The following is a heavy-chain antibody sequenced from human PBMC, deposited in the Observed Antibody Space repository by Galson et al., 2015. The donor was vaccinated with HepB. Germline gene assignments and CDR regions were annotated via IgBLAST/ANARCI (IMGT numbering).Heavy chain of an antibody. CDR1: AYTFTSYG. J-gene: IGHJ6*02. V-gene: IGHV1-18*01. D-gene: IGHD3-3*01. Sequence: SVKVSCKASAYTFTSYGISWVRQAPGQGLEWMGWISANNGNTNYAQRLQGRVTMTTDTSTSTTYMELRSLRSDDTAVYYCARVADYDFWSGPTQNYYYYGMDVWGQGTTVTVSS. CDR2: ISANNGNT. CDR3: ARVADYDFWSGPTQNYYYYGMDV.